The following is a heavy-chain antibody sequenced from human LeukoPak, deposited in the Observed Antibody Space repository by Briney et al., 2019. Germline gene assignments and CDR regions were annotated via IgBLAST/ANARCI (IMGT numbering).Heavy chain of an antibody. D-gene: IGHD6-13*01. CDR2: INHSGTT. J-gene: IGHJ3*02. V-gene: IGHV4-34*01. CDR1: GGSFSRYY. Sequence: PSETLSLTCAVYGGSFSRYYWSWIRRPPGKGLEWIGEINHSGTTNYNPSLKSRVSISLDTSKNQFSLKLTSVTAADTAVYYCAIQQPGISVPGTIYAFDIWGQGTVVTVSS. CDR3: AIQQPGISVPGTIYAFDI.